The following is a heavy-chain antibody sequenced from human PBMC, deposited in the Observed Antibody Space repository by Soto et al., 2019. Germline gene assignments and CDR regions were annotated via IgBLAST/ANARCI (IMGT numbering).Heavy chain of an antibody. J-gene: IGHJ6*02. D-gene: IGHD2-8*02. Sequence: EVQLVESGGGLVQPGGSLRLSCAASGFTFSTYWMHWVRQVPEKGLVWVSRIKGDASTTNYADSVQGRFTISRDNAKNILYLQMNSLRADEDTAVYYCARGGLNSYWFDPWGQGTLVTVSSGWTFCHCDNCYYYAMDVWGQGTTVTVSS. CDR1: GFTFSTYW. CDR3: ARGGLNSYWFDPWGQGTLVTVSSGWTFCHCDNCYYYAMDV. V-gene: IGHV3-74*01. CDR2: IKGDASTT.